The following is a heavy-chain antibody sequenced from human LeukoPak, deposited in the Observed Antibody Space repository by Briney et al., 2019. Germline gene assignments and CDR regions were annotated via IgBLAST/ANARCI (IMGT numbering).Heavy chain of an antibody. CDR2: ISSNGGST. J-gene: IGHJ6*02. Sequence: GGSLRLSCSASGFTFSSYAMHWVRQAPGKGLEYVSAISSNGGSTYYADSVKGRFTISRDNSKNTLYLQMSSLRADDTAVYYCARDSLRFLEWLLRLDHYYYYGMDVWGQGTTVTVSS. D-gene: IGHD3-3*01. CDR3: ARDSLRFLEWLLRLDHYYYYGMDV. V-gene: IGHV3-64D*06. CDR1: GFTFSSYA.